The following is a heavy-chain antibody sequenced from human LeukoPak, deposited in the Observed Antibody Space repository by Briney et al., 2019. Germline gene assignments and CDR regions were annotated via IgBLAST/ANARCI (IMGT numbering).Heavy chain of an antibody. CDR3: SIKESSGYWDFDY. J-gene: IGHJ4*02. CDR1: GFTFSSYG. D-gene: IGHD3-22*01. V-gene: IGHV3-30*03. CDR2: ISHDGSNK. Sequence: GGSLRLSCVASGFTFSSYGMHWVRQAPGKGLAWGAVISHDGSNKWYADSVKRRFNISVDNSKKPLYLQMISLRDEDTAVYYCSIKESSGYWDFDYWGQGTQVTVSS.